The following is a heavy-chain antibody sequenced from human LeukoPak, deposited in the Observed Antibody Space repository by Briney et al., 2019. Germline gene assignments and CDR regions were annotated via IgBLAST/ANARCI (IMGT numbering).Heavy chain of an antibody. CDR2: IYTSGST. V-gene: IGHV4-61*02. Sequence: SETLSLTCTVSGGSISSSSYYWSWIRQPAGKGLEWIGRIYTSGSTNYNPSLKSRVTISVDTSKNQFSLKLSSVTAADTAVYYCARGVQYYDILTGYSPDSYYFDYWGQGTLVTVSS. CDR1: GGSISSSSYY. CDR3: ARGVQYYDILTGYSPDSYYFDY. J-gene: IGHJ4*02. D-gene: IGHD3-9*01.